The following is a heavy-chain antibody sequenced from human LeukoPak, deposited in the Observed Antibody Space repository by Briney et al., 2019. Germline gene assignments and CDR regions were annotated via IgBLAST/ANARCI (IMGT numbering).Heavy chain of an antibody. CDR1: GFTFSSYG. J-gene: IGHJ4*02. V-gene: IGHV3-23*01. D-gene: IGHD3-10*01. Sequence: GGTLRLSCAASGFTFSSYGMSWVRQAPGKGLEWVSAISGSGGSTYHADSVKGRFTISRDNSKNTLYLQMNSLKTEDTAVYYCTTGFHPLYYYGSGTNDYWGQGTLVTVSS. CDR3: TTGFHPLYYYGSGTNDY. CDR2: ISGSGGST.